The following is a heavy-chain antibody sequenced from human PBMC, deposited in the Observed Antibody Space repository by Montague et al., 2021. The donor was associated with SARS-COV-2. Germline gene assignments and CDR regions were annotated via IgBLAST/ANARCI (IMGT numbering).Heavy chain of an antibody. Sequence: SEILSLTCAVYGGSFSGYYRSWIRQPPEKGLEWIGEINQSGRTNNNPSLKSRVIISVDTSKNQFSLKLSSVTAADTAVYYCARRGSSVWGVTVSAELDYWGQGILVIVSS. D-gene: IGHD3-10*01. CDR1: GGSFSGYY. CDR2: INQSGRT. V-gene: IGHV4-34*01. J-gene: IGHJ4*02. CDR3: ARRGSSVWGVTVSAELDY.